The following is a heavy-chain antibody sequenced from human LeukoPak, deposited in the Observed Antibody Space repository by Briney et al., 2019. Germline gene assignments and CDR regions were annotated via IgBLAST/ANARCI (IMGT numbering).Heavy chain of an antibody. J-gene: IGHJ6*02. D-gene: IGHD3-10*01. CDR1: GGSISSYY. Sequence: SETLSLTCTVSGGSISSYYWSWIRQPPGKGLEWIGYIYYSGSTNYNPSLKSRVTILVDTSKNQFSLKLSSVTAADTAVYYCAKHMDYSYYGMDVWGQGPRSPSP. CDR3: AKHMDYSYYGMDV. CDR2: IYYSGST. V-gene: IGHV4-59*08.